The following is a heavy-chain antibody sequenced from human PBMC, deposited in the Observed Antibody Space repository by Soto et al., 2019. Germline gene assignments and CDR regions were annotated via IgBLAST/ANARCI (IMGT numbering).Heavy chain of an antibody. V-gene: IGHV4-59*01. Sequence: QVQLQESGPGLVKPSETVSVTCNVSGGSTSGYYWTWIRQSSGKGLEWIGYIHSSGTTTYNPSLKSRVTISIDTSKNQVYLRVTSVTAADTAIYYCARHKKWAEQGWFDPWGQGTQVTVSS. CDR3: ARHKKWAEQGWFDP. D-gene: IGHD1-26*01. CDR1: GGSTSGYY. CDR2: IHSSGTT. J-gene: IGHJ5*02.